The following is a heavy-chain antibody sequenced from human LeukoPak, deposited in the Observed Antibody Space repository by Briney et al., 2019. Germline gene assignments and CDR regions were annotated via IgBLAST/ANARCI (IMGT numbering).Heavy chain of an antibody. CDR2: IHVSGGT. CDR1: GASISSYY. Sequence: SETLSLTCTVSGASISSYYWNWVRQSPGKGLECSGYIHVSGGTSYDPSLKSRVTIAIDTSKNQFSLKLSSVTAADTAVYYCARGTSTVVTPNYYYYYSMDVWGKGTTVTVSS. CDR3: ARGTSTVVTPNYYYYYSMDV. D-gene: IGHD4-23*01. J-gene: IGHJ6*03. V-gene: IGHV4-4*09.